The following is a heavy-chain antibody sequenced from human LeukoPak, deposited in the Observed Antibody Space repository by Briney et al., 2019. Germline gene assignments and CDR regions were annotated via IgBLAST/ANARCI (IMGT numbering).Heavy chain of an antibody. J-gene: IGHJ4*02. CDR3: AREGIVRTYDQ. CDR2: IYYSGIT. D-gene: IGHD2/OR15-2a*01. CDR1: GGSISSYY. Sequence: PSETLSLTCTVSGGSISSYYWYWFRQPPGKELEWIACIYYSGITHYNPSLKSRVTISLDTSKNQFSLRLSSVTAADTAVYYCAREGIVRTYDQWGQGTLVTVSS. V-gene: IGHV4-59*12.